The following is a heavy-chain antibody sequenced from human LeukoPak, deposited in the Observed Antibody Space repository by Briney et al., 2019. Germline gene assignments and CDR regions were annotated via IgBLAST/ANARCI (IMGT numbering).Heavy chain of an antibody. D-gene: IGHD3-16*01. Sequence: ASVKVSCKASGYTFTSYGISWVRQAPGQGLEWMEIIIPSDGDTAYAQKFQGRVTVTRDTSTSTVYMELSSLRSEDTAVYYCARVARPGPSRGLGDYWGQGTLVTVSS. CDR3: ARVARPGPSRGLGDY. CDR1: GYTFTSYG. CDR2: IIPSDGDT. J-gene: IGHJ4*02. V-gene: IGHV1-46*01.